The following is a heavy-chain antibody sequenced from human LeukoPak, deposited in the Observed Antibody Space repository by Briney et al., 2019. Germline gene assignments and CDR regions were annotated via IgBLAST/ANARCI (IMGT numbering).Heavy chain of an antibody. CDR2: ISGGTT. V-gene: IGHV3-71*01. Sequence: GGSLRLSCAASGFTVSNNYMSWVRQAPGKGLEWIGFISGGTTEYAASVKGRFTISRDDSTSIAYLQMNSLTTEDTAVYYCSRGSGWLSVYWGQGTLVTVSS. J-gene: IGHJ4*02. D-gene: IGHD6-19*01. CDR3: SRGSGWLSVY. CDR1: GFTVSNNY.